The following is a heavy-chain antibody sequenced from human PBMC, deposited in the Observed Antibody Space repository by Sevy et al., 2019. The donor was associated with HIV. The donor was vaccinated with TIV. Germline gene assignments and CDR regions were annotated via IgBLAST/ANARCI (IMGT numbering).Heavy chain of an antibody. CDR2: IYYSGST. Sequence: SETLSLTCTVSGGSISSGDYYWSWIRQPPGKGLEWIGYIYYSGSTYYNPSLKSRVTISVDTSKNQFSLKLSSVTAADTAVYHCARDYYDRSGYLFDYWGQGTLVTVSS. CDR1: GGSISSGDYY. J-gene: IGHJ4*02. D-gene: IGHD3-22*01. CDR3: ARDYYDRSGYLFDY. V-gene: IGHV4-30-4*01.